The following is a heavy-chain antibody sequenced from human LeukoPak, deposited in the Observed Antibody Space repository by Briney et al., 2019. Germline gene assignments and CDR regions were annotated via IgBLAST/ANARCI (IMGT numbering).Heavy chain of an antibody. CDR2: LYSGGRT. CDR1: GFSSITNF. Sequence: TGGSLDPSLPAPGFSSITNFRVWFGKPPGRGLSWSQVLYSGGRTQYADSVNGRFTISKDNSKNTVYPQMNRLRAEDTAVYYCARHERDLIRGYYFVDWGQGTLAIVSS. D-gene: IGHD3-10*01. J-gene: IGHJ4*02. V-gene: IGHV3-66*04. CDR3: ARHERDLIRGYYFVD.